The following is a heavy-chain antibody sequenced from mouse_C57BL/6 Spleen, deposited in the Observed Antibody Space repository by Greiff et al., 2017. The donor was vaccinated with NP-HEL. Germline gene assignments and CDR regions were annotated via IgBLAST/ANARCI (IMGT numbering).Heavy chain of an antibody. D-gene: IGHD2-5*01. Sequence: QVHVKQPGAELVRPGTSVKLSCKASGYTFTSYWMHWVKQRPGQGLEWIGVIDPSDSYTNYNQKFKGKATLTVDTSSSTAYMQLSSLTSEDSAVYYCARRLYSNLYYYAMDYWGQGTSVTVSS. J-gene: IGHJ4*01. CDR2: IDPSDSYT. CDR1: GYTFTSYW. V-gene: IGHV1-59*01. CDR3: ARRLYSNLYYYAMDY.